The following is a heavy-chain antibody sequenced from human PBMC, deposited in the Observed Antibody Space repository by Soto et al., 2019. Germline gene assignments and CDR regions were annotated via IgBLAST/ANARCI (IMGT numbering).Heavy chain of an antibody. CDR3: ARLRINGSYYSSFDY. D-gene: IGHD1-26*01. Sequence: GESLKISCKGSGSSFTSYWIGWVRQMPGKGLEWMGIIYPGDSDTRYSPSFQGQVTISADKSISTAYLQWSSLKASDTAMYYCARLRINGSYYSSFDYWGQGTLVTVSS. CDR1: GSSFTSYW. CDR2: IYPGDSDT. J-gene: IGHJ4*02. V-gene: IGHV5-51*01.